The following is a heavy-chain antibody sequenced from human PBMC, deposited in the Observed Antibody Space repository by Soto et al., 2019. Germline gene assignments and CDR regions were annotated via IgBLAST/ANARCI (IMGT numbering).Heavy chain of an antibody. CDR1: GGTFSSYA. Sequence: GASVKVSWKASGGTFSSYAISWVRQAPGQGLEWMGGIIPIFGTANYAQKFQGRVTITADESTSTAYMELSSLRSEDTAVYYCARDGYNYAFDIWGQGTMVTVSS. CDR2: IIPIFGTA. D-gene: IGHD5-12*01. CDR3: ARDGYNYAFDI. V-gene: IGHV1-69*13. J-gene: IGHJ3*02.